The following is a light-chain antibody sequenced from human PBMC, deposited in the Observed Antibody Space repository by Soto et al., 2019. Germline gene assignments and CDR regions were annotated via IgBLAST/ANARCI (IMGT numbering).Light chain of an antibody. Sequence: DIQMTQSPSTLSASVGDRVTITCRASQTISSWVAWYQQKPGKAPKLLIYKASILESGVPSRFSGSGSGTESPLTISSPQPDDFATYCCQQYNSYPWSFGHGTKVEIK. V-gene: IGKV1-5*03. CDR3: QQYNSYPWS. CDR2: KAS. J-gene: IGKJ1*01. CDR1: QTISSW.